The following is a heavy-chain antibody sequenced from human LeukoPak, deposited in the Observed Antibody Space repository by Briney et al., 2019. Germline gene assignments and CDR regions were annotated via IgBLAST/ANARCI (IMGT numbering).Heavy chain of an antibody. CDR2: IYYSGTT. J-gene: IGHJ4*02. Sequence: SETLSLTCTVSGGSISSYYWSWIRPPPGKGLEWRGYIYYSGTTNYNPSLEGRVTISVDTSKNQFSLQLSSVTAADTAVYYCARGVYIAAAQYGYWGQGTLVTVSS. CDR1: GGSISSYY. V-gene: IGHV4-59*01. CDR3: ARGVYIAAAQYGY. D-gene: IGHD6-13*01.